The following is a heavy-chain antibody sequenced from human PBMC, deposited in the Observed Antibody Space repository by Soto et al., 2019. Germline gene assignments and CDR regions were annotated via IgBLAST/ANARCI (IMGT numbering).Heavy chain of an antibody. CDR2: ISDSGNNK. CDR3: VREDGKVGTXXAFDX. V-gene: IGHV3-30*03. D-gene: IGHD1-26*01. CDR1: RFTFNSYG. J-gene: IGHJ4*02. Sequence: GGSVRLSCPASRFTFNSYGMHWVRQAPGKGLEWVAAISDSGNNKYYAESVKGRFTISRDNAKNSLYLQMDRLRAEDTALYYCVREDGKVGTXXAFDXWGLGALVTVSS.